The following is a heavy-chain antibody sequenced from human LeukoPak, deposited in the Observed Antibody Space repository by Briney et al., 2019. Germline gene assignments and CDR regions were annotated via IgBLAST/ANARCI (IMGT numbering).Heavy chain of an antibody. J-gene: IGHJ1*01. CDR1: GGSISSYY. Sequence: PQTLSLTSTISGGSISSYYWSWIRQPPGKGLEWIGYIYYSGSTNYNPSLKSRVTISVDTSKNQFSLRLSSVTAADTAVFYCARLEADDYGDRGSPGTPNAQSNWGRGTVVTVSS. CDR3: ARLEADDYGDRGSPGTPNAQSN. D-gene: IGHD4-17*01. V-gene: IGHV4-59*08. CDR2: IYYSGST.